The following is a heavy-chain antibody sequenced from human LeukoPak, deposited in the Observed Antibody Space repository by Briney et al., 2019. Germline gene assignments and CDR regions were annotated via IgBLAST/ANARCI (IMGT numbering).Heavy chain of an antibody. CDR2: VNHSGST. CDR1: GGSFSGSY. Sequence: SETLSLTCAVYGGSFSGSYWSWTPQPPGKGLEWLGEVNHSGSTNYNPSLKSRVTISVDTSKNQFSLKLSSVTAADTAVYYCARDRRRIAAADGVYNYYGMDVWGQGTTVSVSS. CDR3: ARDRRRIAAADGVYNYYGMDV. D-gene: IGHD6-13*01. V-gene: IGHV4-34*01. J-gene: IGHJ6*02.